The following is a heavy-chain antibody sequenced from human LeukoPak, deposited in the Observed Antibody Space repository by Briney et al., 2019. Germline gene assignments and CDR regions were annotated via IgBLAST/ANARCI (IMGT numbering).Heavy chain of an antibody. CDR1: GGTFSSYA. J-gene: IGHJ4*01. Sequence: SVKVSCKASGGTFSSYAISWVRQAPGQGLEWMGRIIPILGIANYAQKFQGRVTITADKSTSTAYMELSSLRTDDAAVYYCARGDCSGDCYHPLYYWGQGSLVTVSS. CDR2: IIPILGIA. V-gene: IGHV1-69*04. D-gene: IGHD2-21*02. CDR3: ARGDCSGDCYHPLYY.